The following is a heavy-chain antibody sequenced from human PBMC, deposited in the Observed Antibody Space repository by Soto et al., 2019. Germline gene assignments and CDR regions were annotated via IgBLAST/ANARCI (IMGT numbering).Heavy chain of an antibody. Sequence: SGGSLRLSCAASGFTFSSYSMNWVRQAPGKGLEWVSSISSSSSYIYYADSVKGRFTISRDNAKNSLYLQMNSLRAEDTAVYYCAREISDDPYSSYFDYWGQGTLVTVSS. CDR2: ISSSSSYI. J-gene: IGHJ4*02. CDR1: GFTFSSYS. D-gene: IGHD5-18*01. CDR3: AREISDDPYSSYFDY. V-gene: IGHV3-21*01.